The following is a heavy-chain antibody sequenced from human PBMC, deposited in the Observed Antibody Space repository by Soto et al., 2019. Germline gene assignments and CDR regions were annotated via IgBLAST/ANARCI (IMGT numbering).Heavy chain of an antibody. CDR2: IWYDGSNK. D-gene: IGHD6-19*01. CDR3: ARFGQPVAGVDD. CDR1: GFTFSSYG. V-gene: IGHV3-33*01. Sequence: GGSLRLSCAASGFTFSSYGMHWVRQAPCKGLEWVAVIWYDGSNKYYADSVKGRFTISRDNSKNTLYLQMNSLRAEDTAVYYCARFGQPVAGVDDWGEGTLVTV. J-gene: IGHJ4*02.